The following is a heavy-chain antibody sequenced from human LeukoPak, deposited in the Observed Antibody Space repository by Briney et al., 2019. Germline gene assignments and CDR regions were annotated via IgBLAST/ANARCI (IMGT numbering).Heavy chain of an antibody. V-gene: IGHV4-34*01. Sequence: MPSETLSLTCAVYGGSFSGDFWSWIRQSPGKGLEWIGEIYHSGSTNYNPSLKSRVTISVDTSKNQFSLKLSSVTAADTAVYFCARGRVSSSSWSSTYYYYFYMDVWGKGTTVTVSS. D-gene: IGHD6-13*01. CDR3: ARGRVSSSSWSSTYYYYFYMDV. J-gene: IGHJ6*03. CDR1: GGSFSGDF. CDR2: IYHSGST.